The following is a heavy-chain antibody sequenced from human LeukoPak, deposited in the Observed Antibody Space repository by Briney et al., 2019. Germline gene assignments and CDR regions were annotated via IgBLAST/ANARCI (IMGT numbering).Heavy chain of an antibody. D-gene: IGHD3-10*01. CDR2: IRFDGSNE. J-gene: IGHJ6*02. CDR3: AKDLPKMVRGGYYYYYGMDV. Sequence: GGSLRLSCAASGFTFSNFGMHWVRQAPGKGLEWMAFIRFDGSNEFYADSLKGRITVSRDNSKNTLYLEMHSLRTEDTAVYYCAKDLPKMVRGGYYYYYGMDVWGQGTTVTVSS. V-gene: IGHV3-30*02. CDR1: GFTFSNFG.